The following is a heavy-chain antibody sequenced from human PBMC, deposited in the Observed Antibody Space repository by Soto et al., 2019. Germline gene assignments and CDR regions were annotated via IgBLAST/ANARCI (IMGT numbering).Heavy chain of an antibody. Sequence: SETLSLTCTVSGGSISSYYWSWIRQPPGKGLEWIGYIYYSGSTNYNPSLKSRVTISVDTSKNQFSLKLSSVTAADTAVYYCARAEDVLDAFDIWGQGTMVTVSS. CDR1: GGSISSYY. CDR2: IYYSGST. CDR3: ARAEDVLDAFDI. V-gene: IGHV4-59*01. J-gene: IGHJ3*02.